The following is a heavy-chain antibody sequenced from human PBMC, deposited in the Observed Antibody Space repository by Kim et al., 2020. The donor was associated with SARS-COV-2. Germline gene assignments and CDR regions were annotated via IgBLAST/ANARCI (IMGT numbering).Heavy chain of an antibody. CDR3: ARDLVTVTTPDDAFDI. D-gene: IGHD4-17*01. J-gene: IGHJ3*02. V-gene: IGHV3-11*04. Sequence: SVKGRFTISRDNAKNSLYLQMNSLRAEDTAVYYCARDLVTVTTPDDAFDIWGQGTMVTVSS.